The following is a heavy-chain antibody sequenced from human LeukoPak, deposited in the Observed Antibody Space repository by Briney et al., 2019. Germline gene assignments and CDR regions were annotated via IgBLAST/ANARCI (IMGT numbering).Heavy chain of an antibody. V-gene: IGHV4-59*08. CDR1: GGSISSYY. CDR3: ARGVTMIVVVIHDWYFDL. D-gene: IGHD3-22*01. J-gene: IGHJ2*01. CDR2: IYYSGST. Sequence: TSETLSLTCTVSGGSISSYYWSWIRQPPGKGLEWIGYIYYSGSTNYNPSLKSRVTISVDTSKNQFSLKLTSVTAADTAVYYCARGVTMIVVVIHDWYFDLWGRGTLVTVSS.